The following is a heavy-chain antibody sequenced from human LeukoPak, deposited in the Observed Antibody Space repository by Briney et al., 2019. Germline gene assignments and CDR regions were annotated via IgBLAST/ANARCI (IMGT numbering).Heavy chain of an antibody. CDR1: GFTFSSYS. V-gene: IGHV3-48*01. D-gene: IGHD4-17*01. CDR2: ISSSSSTI. J-gene: IGHJ6*02. Sequence: GGSLRLSCAASGFTFSSYSMSWVRQAPGKGLEWVSYISSSSSTIYYADSVKGRFTISRDNAKNSLYLQMNSLRAEDTAVYYCARRGDYAGGLSYYGMDVWGQGTTVTVSS. CDR3: ARRGDYAGGLSYYGMDV.